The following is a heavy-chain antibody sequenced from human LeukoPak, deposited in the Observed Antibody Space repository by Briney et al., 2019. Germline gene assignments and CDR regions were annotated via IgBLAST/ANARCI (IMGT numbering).Heavy chain of an antibody. CDR1: GYTFTTYG. J-gene: IGHJ3*02. D-gene: IGHD2-21*02. CDR2: ISAYNGNT. CDR3: ARDLEFCGGDCYTDAFDI. Sequence: APVKVSCKASGYTFTTYGISWVRQAPGQGLEWMGWISAYNGNTYYAQKLQGRVTMTTDTSTSTVYMELRSLRSDDTAIYYCARDLEFCGGDCYTDAFDIWGQGTMVTVSS. V-gene: IGHV1-18*01.